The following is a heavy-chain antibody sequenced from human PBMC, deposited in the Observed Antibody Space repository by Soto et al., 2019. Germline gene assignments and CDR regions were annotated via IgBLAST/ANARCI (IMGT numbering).Heavy chain of an antibody. V-gene: IGHV4-31*03. CDR1: GGSISSGGYY. CDR3: ARVVDSSGYYWGNWFDP. D-gene: IGHD3-22*01. Sequence: QVQLQESGPGLVKPSQTLSLTCTVSGGSISSGGYYWSWIRQHPGKGLEWIGYIYYSGSTYYTPSLRSRVTITVDTSKNPFSLKLSSVPAADTAVYYRARVVDSSGYYWGNWFDPWGQGTLVTVAS. CDR2: IYYSGST. J-gene: IGHJ5*02.